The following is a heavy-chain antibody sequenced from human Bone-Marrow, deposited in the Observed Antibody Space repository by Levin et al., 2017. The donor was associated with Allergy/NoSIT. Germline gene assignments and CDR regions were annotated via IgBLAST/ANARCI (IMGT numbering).Heavy chain of an antibody. CDR3: VRDGPVDTAFDN. D-gene: IGHD5-18*01. J-gene: IGHJ4*02. CDR2: ISHDGSDK. V-gene: IGHV3-30*09. Sequence: GESLKISCAGSGFTFSSYTMVWVRXXXXKGLEWVTVISHDGSDKYYADFVKGRFAISRDNSKNTMYLQMNSLRAEDTAMYYCVRDGPVDTAFDNWGQGTLVTVSS. CDR1: GFTFSSYT.